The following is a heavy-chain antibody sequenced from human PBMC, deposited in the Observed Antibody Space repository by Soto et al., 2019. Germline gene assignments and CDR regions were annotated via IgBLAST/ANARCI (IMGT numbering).Heavy chain of an antibody. CDR2: IYYSGST. D-gene: IGHD4-4*01. Sequence: SETLSLTCTVSGGSISSYYWSWIRQPPGKGPEWIGYIYYSGSTNYNPSLKSRVTISVDTSKNQFSLKLSSVTAADTAVYYCARGFMTTADFDYWGQGTLVTVSS. J-gene: IGHJ4*02. CDR3: ARGFMTTADFDY. V-gene: IGHV4-59*01. CDR1: GGSISSYY.